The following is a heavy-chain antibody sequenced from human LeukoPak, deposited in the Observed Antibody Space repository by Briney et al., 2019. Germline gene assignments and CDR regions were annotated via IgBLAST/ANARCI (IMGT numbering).Heavy chain of an antibody. CDR1: GGTFSSYA. CDR2: IIPIFGTA. J-gene: IGHJ4*02. V-gene: IGHV1-69*13. CDR3: ARGPPNWGYDY. Sequence: ASVKVSCKASGGTFSSYAISWVRQAPGQGLEWMGGIIPIFGTANYAQKFQGRVTITADESTSTAYMELSSLRSEDTAVYFCARGPPNWGYDYWGQGTLVTVSS. D-gene: IGHD7-27*01.